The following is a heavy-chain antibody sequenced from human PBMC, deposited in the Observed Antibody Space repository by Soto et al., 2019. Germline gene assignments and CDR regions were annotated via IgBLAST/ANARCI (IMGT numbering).Heavy chain of an antibody. J-gene: IGHJ4*02. D-gene: IGHD3-16*01. CDR3: ARGVITFGGVNY. CDR2: ISYDGSNQ. CDR1: GFTFSTYA. Sequence: QVQLVEFGGSVVQPGRSLTLSCAASGFTFSTYAMHWVRQAPGKGLEWVAVISYDGSNQYYADSVKGRFTISRDNSKNTLYLQMNSLRVEDTAVYYCARGVITFGGVNYWGQGTLVTVSS. V-gene: IGHV3-30-3*01.